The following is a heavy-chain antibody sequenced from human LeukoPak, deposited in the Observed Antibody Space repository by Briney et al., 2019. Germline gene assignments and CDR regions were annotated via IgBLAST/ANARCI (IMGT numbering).Heavy chain of an antibody. V-gene: IGHV3-66*01. Sequence: GGSLRLSCVTSGFSVSSDYMSWVRQAPGKGLEWVSLIYSAGNTYYADSVKGRFTISRDNSKNTLYLQMNSLRAEDTAVYYCQREYYYDSSGYCWGQGTLVTVSS. CDR2: IYSAGNT. J-gene: IGHJ4*02. D-gene: IGHD3-22*01. CDR3: QREYYYDSSGYC. CDR1: GFSVSSDY.